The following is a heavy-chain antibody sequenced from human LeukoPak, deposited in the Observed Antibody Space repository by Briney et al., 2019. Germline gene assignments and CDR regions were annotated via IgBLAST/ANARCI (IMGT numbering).Heavy chain of an antibody. CDR2: ISSCGNYI. CDR1: GFTFSSYS. CDR3: ARLAAPRIAVAGYFDS. J-gene: IGHJ4*02. Sequence: GGSLRLSCAASGFTFSSYSMNWVRQAPGKGLEWVSSISSCGNYIYYADSVKGRFTISTDNAKNSLYLQMNSLRAEDTAVYYCARLAAPRIAVAGYFDSWGQAALVTVSS. D-gene: IGHD6-19*01. V-gene: IGHV3-21*01.